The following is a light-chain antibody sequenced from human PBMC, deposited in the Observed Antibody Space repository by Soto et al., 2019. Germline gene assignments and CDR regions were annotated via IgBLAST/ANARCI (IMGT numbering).Light chain of an antibody. Sequence: EIVITQSPSTVSVSPGERATLSCRASQSVGSHLAWYQQRPGQAPRLLIYGASYRATGIPARFSGSGSGTDFTLIISSLQSEDFAVYYCQQYDNWPPFTFGPGTKVDIK. CDR1: QSVGSH. CDR3: QQYDNWPPFT. V-gene: IGKV3-15*01. J-gene: IGKJ3*01. CDR2: GAS.